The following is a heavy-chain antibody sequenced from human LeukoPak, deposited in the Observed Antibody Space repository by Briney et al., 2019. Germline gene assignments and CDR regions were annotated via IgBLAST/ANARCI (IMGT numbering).Heavy chain of an antibody. CDR1: GYSVSTDYY. CDR2: IYHDGST. J-gene: IGHJ4*02. CDR3: AREGLITIVRGVNFGY. V-gene: IGHV4-38-2*02. D-gene: IGHD3-10*01. Sequence: SETLPLTCTVSGYSVSTDYYWGWIRQPPGKGLEWIGNIYHDGSTYYNPSLKSRVTISVDTSKNQFSLKLTSVTAADTAVYYCAREGLITIVRGVNFGYWGQGTLVSVSS.